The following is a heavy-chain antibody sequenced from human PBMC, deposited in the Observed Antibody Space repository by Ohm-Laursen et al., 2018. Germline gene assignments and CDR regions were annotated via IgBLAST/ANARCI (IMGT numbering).Heavy chain of an antibody. Sequence: PSDTLSLTCTVSGGSISSYYWSWIRQPPGKGLEWIGYIYYSGSTNYNPSLKSRVTISVDTSKNQFSLKLSSVTAADTAVYYCARIAFYDSSGYIHDYWGQGTLVTVSS. CDR3: ARIAFYDSSGYIHDY. CDR2: IYYSGST. J-gene: IGHJ4*02. D-gene: IGHD3-22*01. CDR1: GGSISSYY. V-gene: IGHV4-59*07.